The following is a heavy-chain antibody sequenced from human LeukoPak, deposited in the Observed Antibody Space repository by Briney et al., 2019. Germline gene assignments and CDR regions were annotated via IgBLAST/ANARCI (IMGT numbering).Heavy chain of an antibody. D-gene: IGHD3-10*01. Sequence: SGTLSLSCAVSVGSLSGYYWSSVRQPPGRGLEWVGYIYIRGGTNYHPSLKSRTTISVDTSKTQYSLKMSSVTAADTAVYYCARLGSYYYGSGSNTDYYHYMDVWGKGTTLPLSS. CDR3: ARLGSYYYGSGSNTDYYHYMDV. CDR1: VGSLSGYY. CDR2: IYIRGGT. V-gene: IGHV4-4*09. J-gene: IGHJ6*03.